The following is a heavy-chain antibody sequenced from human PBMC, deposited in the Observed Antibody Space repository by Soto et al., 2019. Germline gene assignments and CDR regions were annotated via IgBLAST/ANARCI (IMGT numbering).Heavy chain of an antibody. D-gene: IGHD2-15*01. J-gene: IGHJ5*02. CDR1: SGSISSTNW. CDR3: ARADCRGGSCYSSANWFDP. CDR2: IYHSGST. V-gene: IGHV4-4*02. Sequence: SETLSLTCAVSSGSISSTNWWSWVRQPPGKGLEWIGEIYHSGSTNYNPSLKSRVTISVDKSKNQFSLKLNSVTAADTAVYYCARADCRGGSCYSSANWFDPWGQGTLVTVSS.